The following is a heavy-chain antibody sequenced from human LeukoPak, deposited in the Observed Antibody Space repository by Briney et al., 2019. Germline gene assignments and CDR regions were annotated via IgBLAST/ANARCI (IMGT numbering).Heavy chain of an antibody. D-gene: IGHD6-6*01. CDR3: ANPLAAGPQAAYGY. J-gene: IGHJ4*02. Sequence: GGSLRLSCAASGFTFSSYGMHWVRQAPGKGLEWVAFIRYDGSNKYYADSVKGRFTISRDNSKNTLYLQMNSLRAEDTAVHYCANPLAAGPQAAYGYWGQGTLVTVSS. CDR1: GFTFSSYG. V-gene: IGHV3-30*02. CDR2: IRYDGSNK.